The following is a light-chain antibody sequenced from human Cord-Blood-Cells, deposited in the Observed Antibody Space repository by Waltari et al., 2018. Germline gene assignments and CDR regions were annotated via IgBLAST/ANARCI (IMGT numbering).Light chain of an antibody. CDR2: EVS. Sequence: QSALTQPASVSGSPGQSITISCTGPSSDVGSYNLVSWYHQHPGNAPKLLIYEVSKRPSGVSNRFSGSKSGNTASLTISGLQAEDEADYYCCSYAGSSTLVFGGGTKLTVL. V-gene: IGLV2-23*02. J-gene: IGLJ3*02. CDR3: CSYAGSSTLV. CDR1: SSDVGSYNL.